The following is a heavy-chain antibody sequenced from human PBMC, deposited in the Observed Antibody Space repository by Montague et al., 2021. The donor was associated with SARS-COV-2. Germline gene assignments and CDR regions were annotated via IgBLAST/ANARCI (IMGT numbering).Heavy chain of an antibody. V-gene: IGHV4-61*08. D-gene: IGHD6-13*01. CDR1: GGSVSSGGYY. Sequence: SETLSLTCTVSGGSVSSGGYYWSWIRQPPGKGLEWIGYIYYSESTNYXXXLKSRVTISLDTSKNQFSLKLTSVTAADTAVYYCARVSLAAAATRSDYWGQGTLVTVSS. CDR2: IYYSEST. J-gene: IGHJ4*02. CDR3: ARVSLAAAATRSDY.